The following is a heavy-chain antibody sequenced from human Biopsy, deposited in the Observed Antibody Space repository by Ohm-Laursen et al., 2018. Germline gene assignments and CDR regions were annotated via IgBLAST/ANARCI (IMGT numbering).Heavy chain of an antibody. CDR2: INYSVMN. CDR3: ARDSGILNYGNFKYYHYYGMDV. CDR1: GDTVTKYY. V-gene: IGHV4-59*02. Sequence: TLSLTATVSGDTVTKYYWIWIPPPPGKGRESIVTINYSVMNNYNPSIQSLASISVDTSRYQVSLTLSSVTAADTAVYYWARDSGILNYGNFKYYHYYGMDVWGQGTKVTVSS. J-gene: IGHJ6*02. D-gene: IGHD4-11*01.